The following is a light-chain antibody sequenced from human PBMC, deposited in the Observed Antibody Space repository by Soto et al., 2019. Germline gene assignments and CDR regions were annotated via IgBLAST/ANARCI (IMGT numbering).Light chain of an antibody. V-gene: IGKV3-20*01. CDR1: QSVSSSY. CDR2: GAS. CDR3: QQYGSSPRVT. Sequence: EIVLTQSPVTLSLSPGEGATLSCRASQSVSSSYLAWYQQKPGQAPRLLIYGASSRATGIPDRFSGSGSGTDFTLTISRLEPEDFAVYYCQQYGSSPRVTFGQGTRLEIK. J-gene: IGKJ5*01.